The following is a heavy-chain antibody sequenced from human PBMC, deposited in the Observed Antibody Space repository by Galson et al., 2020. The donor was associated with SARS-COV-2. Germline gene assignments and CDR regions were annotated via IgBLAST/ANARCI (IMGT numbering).Heavy chain of an antibody. CDR2: IYYSGST. CDR3: ASFRFYFRPYCGLDG. J-gene: IGHJ6*02. CDR1: GGSISSYY. Sequence: ETSETLSLTCTVSGGSISSYYWSWIRQPPGKGLEWIGYIYYSGSTNYNPSLKSRVTISIDTSKNQSSLRLSSVTAADTAVYYCASFRFYFRPYCGLDGWGQGTTVTVSS. D-gene: IGHD1-26*01. V-gene: IGHV4-59*01.